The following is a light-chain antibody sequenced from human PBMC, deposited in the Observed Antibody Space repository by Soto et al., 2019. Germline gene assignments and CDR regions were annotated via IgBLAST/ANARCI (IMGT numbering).Light chain of an antibody. J-gene: IGLJ2*01. V-gene: IGLV2-8*01. CDR3: CSYANGNTLL. Sequence: QSALTQPPSASGSPGQSVTISCTGTSSDVGKYDYVSWFQHHPGKAPKLIIYEVSKRPSGVPDRFSGSKSGSTASLTVSGLQTEDDSHYYCCSYANGNTLLFGGGTKLTVL. CDR1: SSDVGKYDY. CDR2: EVS.